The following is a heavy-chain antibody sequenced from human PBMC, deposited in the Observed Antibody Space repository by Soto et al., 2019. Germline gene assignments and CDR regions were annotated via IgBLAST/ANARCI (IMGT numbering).Heavy chain of an antibody. D-gene: IGHD6-19*01. CDR1: GYTFTSYG. J-gene: IGHJ6*02. V-gene: IGHV1-18*01. CDR2: ISAYNGNT. CDR3: ARDTPTAVAGYYYYYGMDV. Sequence: ASVKVSCKASGYTFTSYGISWARQAPGQGLEWMGWISAYNGNTNYAQKLQGRVTMTTDTSTSTAYMELRSLRSDDTAVYYCARDTPTAVAGYYYYYGMDVWGQVTTVTVSS.